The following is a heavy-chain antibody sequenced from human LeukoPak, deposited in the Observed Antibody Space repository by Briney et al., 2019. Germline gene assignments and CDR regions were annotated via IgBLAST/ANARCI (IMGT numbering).Heavy chain of an antibody. CDR2: IKQDGSEK. D-gene: IGHD3-3*01. CDR1: GFTFSSYW. V-gene: IGHV3-7*01. Sequence: GRSLRLSCAASGFTFSSYWMSWVRQAPGKGVEWVANIKQDGSEKYYVDSVKGRFTISRDNAKNSLYLQMNSLRAEDTAVYYCARGPYYDFWSAAGRGTFDYWGQGTLVTVSS. J-gene: IGHJ4*02. CDR3: ARGPYYDFWSAAGRGTFDY.